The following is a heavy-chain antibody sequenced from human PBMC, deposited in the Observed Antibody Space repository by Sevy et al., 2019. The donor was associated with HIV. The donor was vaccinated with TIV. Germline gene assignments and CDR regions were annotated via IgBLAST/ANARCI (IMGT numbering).Heavy chain of an antibody. CDR2: IRNRPNSYTT. Sequence: GGSLRLSCAASGFTFSDHYVDWVRQAPGKGLEWVGRIRNRPNSYTTEYAGSVKGRFTISRDDSRSSVYLQMNSLKTQDSAVYYGVRGPNCGVGCCQQISPYCLDVWGKGATVTVSS. CDR1: GFTFSDHY. V-gene: IGHV3-72*01. J-gene: IGHJ6*03. CDR3: VRGPNCGVGCCQQISPYCLDV. D-gene: IGHD2-21*01.